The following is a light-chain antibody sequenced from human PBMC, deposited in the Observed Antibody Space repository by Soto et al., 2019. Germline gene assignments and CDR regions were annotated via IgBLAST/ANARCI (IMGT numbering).Light chain of an antibody. Sequence: LTQGPDKLSGTPSERDSVSFRASQSVSNNYLAWYQQKPGQAPRLLIYGASNRATGIPDRFSGSGSGTDFTLTIRRLEPEDFAVYYCQQYGSSGTFGQGTKVDIK. J-gene: IGKJ1*01. V-gene: IGKV3-20*01. CDR2: GAS. CDR1: QSVSNNY. CDR3: QQYGSSGT.